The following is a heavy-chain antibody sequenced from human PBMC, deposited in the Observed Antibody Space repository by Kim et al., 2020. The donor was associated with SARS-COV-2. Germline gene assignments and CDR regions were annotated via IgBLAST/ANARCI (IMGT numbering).Heavy chain of an antibody. J-gene: IGHJ6*02. Sequence: GGSLRLSCTASGFTFGDYAMSWFRQAPGKGLEWVGFIRSKAYGGTPEYAASVKGRFTISRDDSKSIAYLQMNSLKTDDTAGYYCTKYCSGGSCYSYYYYGMDVWGQGTTVTVS. CDR3: TKYCSGGSCYSYYYYGMDV. D-gene: IGHD2-15*01. V-gene: IGHV3-49*03. CDR1: GFTFGDYA. CDR2: IRSKAYGGTP.